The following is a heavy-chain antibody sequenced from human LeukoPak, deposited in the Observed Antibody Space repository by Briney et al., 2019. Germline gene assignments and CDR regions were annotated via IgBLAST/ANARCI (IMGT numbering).Heavy chain of an antibody. Sequence: SVKVSCKASGGTFSSYAISWVRQAPGQGLEWMGGIIPIFGTANYAQKFQGRVTITADESTSTAYMELSSLRSEDTAVYYCARDLCSSGWYEGACYFDYWGQGTLVTVSS. J-gene: IGHJ4*02. CDR2: IIPIFGTA. D-gene: IGHD6-19*01. CDR3: ARDLCSSGWYEGACYFDY. V-gene: IGHV1-69*13. CDR1: GGTFSSYA.